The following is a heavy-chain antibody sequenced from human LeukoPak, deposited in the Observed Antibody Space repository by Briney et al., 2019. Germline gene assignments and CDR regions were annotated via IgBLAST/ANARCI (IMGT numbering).Heavy chain of an antibody. CDR2: IIPIFGTA. V-gene: IGHV1-69*13. Sequence: ASVKVSCKASGYTFSGYYIHWVRQAPGQGLEWMGGIIPIFGTANYAQKFQGRVTITADESTSTAYMELSSLRSEDTAVYYCARRYYYDSSGYYYNWFDPWGQGTLVTVSS. D-gene: IGHD3-22*01. J-gene: IGHJ5*02. CDR1: GYTFSGYY. CDR3: ARRYYYDSSGYYYNWFDP.